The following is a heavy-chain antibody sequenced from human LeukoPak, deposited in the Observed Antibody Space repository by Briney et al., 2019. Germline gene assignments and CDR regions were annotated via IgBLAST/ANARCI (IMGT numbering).Heavy chain of an antibody. Sequence: GGSLRLSCAASGFTFSSYSMNWIRQAPGKGLEWVSSISSSTSYIYYADSVKGRFTISKDNAKNSLYLQMNSLRAEDTALYYCAKEGQWLAYYFDYWGQGTLVTVSS. CDR3: AKEGQWLAYYFDY. V-gene: IGHV3-21*04. D-gene: IGHD6-19*01. CDR2: ISSSTSYI. CDR1: GFTFSSYS. J-gene: IGHJ4*02.